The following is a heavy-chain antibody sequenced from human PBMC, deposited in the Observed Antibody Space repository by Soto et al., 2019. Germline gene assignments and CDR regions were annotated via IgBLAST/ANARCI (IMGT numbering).Heavy chain of an antibody. V-gene: IGHV4-30-4*01. CDR1: GDSISNSDYY. CDR3: ARLIGGDAFDI. J-gene: IGHJ3*02. CDR2: IHSSGTP. Sequence: QVQLQESGPGLVKPSQTLSLTCTVSGDSISNSDYYWSWIRQPPGKGLEWIGYIHSSGTPYYNPSIKCRVTVSVDTSKNQFSLRLPSVTAADTAVYYCARLIGGDAFDIWGQGTMVTVSS. D-gene: IGHD3-10*01.